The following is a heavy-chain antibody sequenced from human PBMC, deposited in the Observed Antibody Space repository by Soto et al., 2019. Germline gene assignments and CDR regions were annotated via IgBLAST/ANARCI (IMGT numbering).Heavy chain of an antibody. CDR2: MYYSGAT. J-gene: IGHJ4*02. CDR3: ARHAAYDSVWGKSDGSDD. CDR1: GGSISSNSYY. D-gene: IGHD3-16*01. V-gene: IGHV4-39*01. Sequence: QLQLQESGPGLVKPSETLSLACTVSGGSISSNSYYWDWIRQPPGKGLEWIGSMYYSGATYHNPSLQSRVTISVDTSKTQFSLHVSSVPAADTAVYYCARHAAYDSVWGKSDGSDDWGQGTLVTVSS.